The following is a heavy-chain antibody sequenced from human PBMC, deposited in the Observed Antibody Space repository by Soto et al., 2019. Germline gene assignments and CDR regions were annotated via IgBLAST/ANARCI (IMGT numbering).Heavy chain of an antibody. CDR2: IYYSGST. V-gene: IGHV4-59*01. D-gene: IGHD3-3*01. CDR1: GGSISSYY. Sequence: SETLSLNCTVSGGSISSYYWSWIRQPPGKGLEWIGYIYYSGSTNYNPSLKSRVTISVDTSKNQFSLKLSSVTAADTAVYYCARSYDFWSGYYRWFDPWGQGTLVTVSS. J-gene: IGHJ5*02. CDR3: ARSYDFWSGYYRWFDP.